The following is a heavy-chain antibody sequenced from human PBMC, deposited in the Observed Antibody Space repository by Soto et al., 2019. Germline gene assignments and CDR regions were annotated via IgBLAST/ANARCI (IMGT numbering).Heavy chain of an antibody. CDR2: IKQDGSEK. CDR1: EFTFSSYW. J-gene: IGHJ4*02. Sequence: GGSLRLSCAASEFTFSSYWMSWVRQAPGKGLEWVANIKQDGSEKYYVDSVKGRFTISRDNAKNSLYLQMNSLRAEDTAVYYCARVTRGDYYYFDYWGQGTLVTVSS. D-gene: IGHD4-17*01. V-gene: IGHV3-7*03. CDR3: ARVTRGDYYYFDY.